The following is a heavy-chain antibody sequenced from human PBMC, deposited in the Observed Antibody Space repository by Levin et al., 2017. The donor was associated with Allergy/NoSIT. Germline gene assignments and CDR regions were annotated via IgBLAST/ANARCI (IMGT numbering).Heavy chain of an antibody. J-gene: IGHJ3*02. D-gene: IGHD2-2*01. CDR1: GYTFTGYY. V-gene: IGHV1-2*02. Sequence: ASVKVSCKASGYTFTGYYMHWVRQAPGQGLEWMGWINPNSGGTNYAQKFQGRVTMTRDTSISTAYMELSRLRSDDTAVYYCARDPPTTDCSSTSCYAAAFDIWGQGTMVTVSS. CDR2: INPNSGGT. CDR3: ARDPPTTDCSSTSCYAAAFDI.